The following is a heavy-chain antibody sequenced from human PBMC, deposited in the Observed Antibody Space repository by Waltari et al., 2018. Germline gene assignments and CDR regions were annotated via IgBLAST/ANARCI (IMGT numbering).Heavy chain of an antibody. CDR2: IYYSGST. D-gene: IGHD4-17*01. J-gene: IGHJ6*03. CDR3: ARDGGPDYGSYYYYMDV. CDR1: GGSISSYY. Sequence: QVQLQESGPGLVKPSETLSLTCTVSGGSISSYYWSWIRQPPGKGLEWIGYIYYSGSTNYNPSLKSRFTISVDTSKNQFSLKLSSVTAADTAVYYCARDGGPDYGSYYYYMDVWGKGTTVTVSS. V-gene: IGHV4-59*01.